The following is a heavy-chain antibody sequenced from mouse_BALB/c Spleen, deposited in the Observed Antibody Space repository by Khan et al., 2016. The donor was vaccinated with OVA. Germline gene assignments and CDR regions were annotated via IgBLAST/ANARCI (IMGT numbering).Heavy chain of an antibody. CDR1: GYTFTNYW. CDR3: ARRLSPYYYAMDY. D-gene: IGHD3-2*02. V-gene: IGHV1-7*01. CDR2: INPNTIYT. Sequence: QVQLKQSGAELAKPGASVKMSCKASGYTFTNYWMHWVKQRPGQGLEWIGYINPNTIYTEYNQKFKDKATLTADKSSSTAYMQLRSLTSEDSAVYHCARRLSPYYYAMDYWGQGTSVTVSS. J-gene: IGHJ4*01.